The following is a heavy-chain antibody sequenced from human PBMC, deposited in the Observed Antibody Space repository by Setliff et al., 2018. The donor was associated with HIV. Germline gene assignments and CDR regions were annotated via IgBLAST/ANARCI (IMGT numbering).Heavy chain of an antibody. J-gene: IGHJ4*02. V-gene: IGHV4-61*09. Sequence: SETLSLTCTVSGSSISSGSYYWSWIRQPAGKGLEWIGHIHTSGSTKYNPSLKSRVTISADTSKNQFSLNLSSVTAAETAVYYCARQPLYNDYDWRSYYFDYWGQGSLVTVSS. CDR3: ARQPLYNDYDWRSYYFDY. D-gene: IGHD5-12*01. CDR2: IHTSGST. CDR1: GSSISSGSYY.